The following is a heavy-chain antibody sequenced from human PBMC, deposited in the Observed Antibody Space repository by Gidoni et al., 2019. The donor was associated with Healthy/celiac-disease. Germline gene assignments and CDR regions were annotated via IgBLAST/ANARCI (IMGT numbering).Heavy chain of an antibody. CDR3: AKGDSSGYFLNY. V-gene: IGHV3-9*01. J-gene: IGHJ4*02. CDR1: GFPFDDYA. CDR2: ISWNSGSI. Sequence: EVQLVESGGGLVQPGRSLRLSCAASGFPFDDYAMHWVRQAPGKGLEWVSGISWNSGSIGYADSVKGRFTISRDNAKNSLYLQMNSLRAEDTALYYCAKGDSSGYFLNYWGQGTLVTVSS. D-gene: IGHD3-22*01.